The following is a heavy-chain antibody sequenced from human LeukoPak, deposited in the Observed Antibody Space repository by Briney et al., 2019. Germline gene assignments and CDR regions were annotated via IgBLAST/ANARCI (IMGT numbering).Heavy chain of an antibody. CDR1: GDTFSNYV. V-gene: IGHV1-69*13. Sequence: SVKVSCKASGDTFSNYVISWLRQAPGQGLEWMGGIIPIFGRTHFAQKFQGRVTFTADDSTTTAYMELSSLRSEDTAVYYCARDDPDIVVIPGAADVWGQGTLVTVSS. J-gene: IGHJ3*01. D-gene: IGHD2-15*01. CDR2: IIPIFGRT. CDR3: ARDDPDIVVIPGAADV.